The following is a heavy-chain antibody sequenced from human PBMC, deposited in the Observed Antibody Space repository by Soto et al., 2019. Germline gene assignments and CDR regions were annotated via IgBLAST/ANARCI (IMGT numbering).Heavy chain of an antibody. V-gene: IGHV3-21*01. Sequence: EVQLVESGGGLVKPGGSLRLSCAASGFTLSSYSMNWVRQAPGKGLEWVSSISSTSTYIYYTDSVKGRFTISRDNAKNSLYLQMNSLRAEDTAVYYCARAPHGITMGWGGSPTDYWGQGTLVTVSS. CDR2: ISSTSTYI. D-gene: IGHD3-10*01. CDR3: ARAPHGITMGWGGSPTDY. CDR1: GFTLSSYS. J-gene: IGHJ4*02.